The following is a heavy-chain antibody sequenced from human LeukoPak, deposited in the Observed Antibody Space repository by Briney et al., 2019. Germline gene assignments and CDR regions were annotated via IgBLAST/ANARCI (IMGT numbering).Heavy chain of an antibody. V-gene: IGHV1-18*01. D-gene: IGHD5-12*01. CDR1: GYTFTSYG. CDR3: AAGRGLRFVVDY. CDR2: ISAYNGDT. J-gene: IGHJ4*02. Sequence: ASVKVSCKASGYTFTSYGISWVRQAPGQGLEWMGWISAYNGDTNYAQKFQGRVTMTRDTSISTAYMELSRLRSDDTAVYYCAAGRGLRFVVDYWGQGTLVTVSS.